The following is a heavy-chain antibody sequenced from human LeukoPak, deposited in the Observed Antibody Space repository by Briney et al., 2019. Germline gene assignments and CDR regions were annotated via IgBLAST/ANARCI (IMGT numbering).Heavy chain of an antibody. V-gene: IGHV3-21*01. Sequence: GGSLRLSCAASGVTLSTYAMSWARQAPGKGLEWVSGISSSGSGDNTYYADSGKGRFTISRDNAKNSLYLQMNSLRAEDTAVYYCARVNWSPDAFDIWGQGTMVTVSS. J-gene: IGHJ3*02. CDR2: ISSSGSGDNT. CDR3: ARVNWSPDAFDI. CDR1: GVTLSTYA. D-gene: IGHD1-1*01.